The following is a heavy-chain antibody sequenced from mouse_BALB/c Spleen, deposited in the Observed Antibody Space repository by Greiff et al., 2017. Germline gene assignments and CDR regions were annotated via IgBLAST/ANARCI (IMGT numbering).Heavy chain of an antibody. CDR3: ARSITTAMDY. J-gene: IGHJ4*01. V-gene: IGHV5-17*02. Sequence: EVQLVESGGGLVQPGGSRKLSCAASGFTFSSFGMHWVRQAPEKGLEWVAYISSGSSTIYYADTVKGRFTISRDNPKNTLFLQMTSLRSEDTAMYYCARSITTAMDYWGQGTSVTVSS. D-gene: IGHD1-2*01. CDR1: GFTFSSFG. CDR2: ISSGSSTI.